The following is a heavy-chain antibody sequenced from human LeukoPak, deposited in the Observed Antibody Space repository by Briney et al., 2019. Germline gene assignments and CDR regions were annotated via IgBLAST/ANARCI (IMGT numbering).Heavy chain of an antibody. CDR3: ARAGYYYYYMDV. CDR1: GGSISSYY. V-gene: IGHV4-4*07. Sequence: SETLSLTCTVSGGSISSYYWSWIRQPAGKGLEWIGRIYSSGSTNYNPSLKSRVTISLETSKNQFFLKLTSVTAADTAVYYCARAGYYYYYMDVWGKGTTVTVSS. CDR2: IYSSGST. J-gene: IGHJ6*03.